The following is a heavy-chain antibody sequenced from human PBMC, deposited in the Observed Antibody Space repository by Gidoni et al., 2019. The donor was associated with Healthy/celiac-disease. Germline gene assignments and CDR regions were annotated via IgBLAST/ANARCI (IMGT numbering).Heavy chain of an antibody. CDR3: ARDVMGYCSSTSCYGSLFFDY. V-gene: IGHV4-31*03. CDR2: IYYSGST. D-gene: IGHD2-2*01. CDR1: GGSISSGGYY. J-gene: IGHJ4*02. Sequence: QVQLQESGPGLVKPSQTLSLTCTVSGGSISSGGYYWSWIRQHPGKGLEWMGYIYYSGSTYYNPSLKSRVTISVDTSKNQFSLKLSSVTAADTAVYYCARDVMGYCSSTSCYGSLFFDYWGQGTLVTVSS.